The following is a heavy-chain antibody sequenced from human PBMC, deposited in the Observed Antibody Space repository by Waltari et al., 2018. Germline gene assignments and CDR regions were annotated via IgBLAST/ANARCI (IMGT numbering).Heavy chain of an antibody. CDR2: IYHSGST. Sequence: QVQLQESGPGLVKPSETLSLTCAVSGYSISSGYYWGWIRQPPGKGLEWIGSIYHSGSTYYNPSLKSRVTISVDTSKNQFSLKLSSVTAADTAVYYCARHADGVDWFDPWGQGTLVTVSS. J-gene: IGHJ5*02. V-gene: IGHV4-38-2*01. D-gene: IGHD3-10*01. CDR3: ARHADGVDWFDP. CDR1: GYSISSGYY.